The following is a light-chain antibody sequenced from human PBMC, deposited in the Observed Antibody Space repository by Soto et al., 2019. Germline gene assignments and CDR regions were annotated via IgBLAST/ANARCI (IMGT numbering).Light chain of an antibody. V-gene: IGLV1-44*01. CDR1: SSNIGSNT. CDR2: SNN. Sequence: QYVLTQPTSASGTPGQRVTISCSGSSSNIGSNTVNWYQQLPGTAPKLLIYSNNQRPSGVPDRFSGSKSGTSASLAISGLQSEDEGDYYCAAWDDSLKGGVFGGGTKLTVL. J-gene: IGLJ2*01. CDR3: AAWDDSLKGGV.